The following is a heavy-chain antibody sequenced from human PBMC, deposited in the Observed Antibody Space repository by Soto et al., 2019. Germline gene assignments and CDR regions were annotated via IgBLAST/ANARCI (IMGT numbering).Heavy chain of an antibody. CDR1: GGSISSYY. CDR3: AGRYGSSFDY. V-gene: IGHV4-59*08. CDR2: IYYSGST. J-gene: IGHJ4*02. D-gene: IGHD3-16*01. Sequence: PSETLSLTCTVSGGSISSYYWSWIRQPPGKGLEWIGYIYYSGSTNYNPSLKSRVTISVNTSKNQFSLKLSSVTAADTAVYYCAGRYGSSFDYWGQGTPVTVSS.